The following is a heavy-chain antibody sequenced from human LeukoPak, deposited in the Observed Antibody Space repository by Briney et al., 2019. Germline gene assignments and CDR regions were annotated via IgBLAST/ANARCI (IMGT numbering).Heavy chain of an antibody. CDR1: GFTFSSYA. CDR3: ARVWFGYFFQ. D-gene: IGHD3-10*01. CDR2: ISGSGGTT. J-gene: IGHJ4*02. V-gene: IGHV3-23*01. Sequence: GGSLRLSCAASGFTFSSYAMTWVRQAPGKGLEWVSAISGSGGTTYYADSVKGRFTISKDNSNNTAYLQMNSVRVEDTAVYYCARVWFGYFFQWGQGALVTVSS.